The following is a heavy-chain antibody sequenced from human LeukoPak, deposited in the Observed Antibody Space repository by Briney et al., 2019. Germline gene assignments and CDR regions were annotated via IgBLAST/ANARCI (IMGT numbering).Heavy chain of an antibody. D-gene: IGHD2-2*01. Sequence: SVKVSCKASGGTFSSYAISWVRQAPGQRLEWMGRIIPILGIANYPQKFQGRVTITADKSTSTAYMELSSLRSEDTAVYYCARGYCSSTSCYYNWFDPWGQGTLVTVSS. V-gene: IGHV1-69*04. CDR3: ARGYCSSTSCYYNWFDP. CDR2: IIPILGIA. J-gene: IGHJ5*02. CDR1: GGTFSSYA.